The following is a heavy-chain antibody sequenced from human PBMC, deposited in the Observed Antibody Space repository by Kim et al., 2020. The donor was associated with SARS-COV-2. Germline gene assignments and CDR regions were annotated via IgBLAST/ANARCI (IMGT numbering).Heavy chain of an antibody. D-gene: IGHD1-7*01. J-gene: IGHJ4*02. CDR3: AKDSPGPWNYEY. CDR2: MSGSGSNT. V-gene: IGHV3-23*01. Sequence: GGSLRLSCAASGFTFRSYAMSWVRQAPGKGLEWVSAMSGSGSNTHYADSVKGRFTISRDNSKNTLYLQMNSLRAEDTAVYYCAKDSPGPWNYEYWGQGTLVTVSS. CDR1: GFTFRSYA.